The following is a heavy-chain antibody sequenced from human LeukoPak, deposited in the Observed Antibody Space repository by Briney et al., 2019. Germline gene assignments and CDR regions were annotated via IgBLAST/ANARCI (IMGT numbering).Heavy chain of an antibody. CDR2: INDDGSTT. J-gene: IGHJ5*02. Sequence: GGSLRLSCAASGFTFKLYWMHWVRQAPGKGPVWVSRINDDGSTTTYADSVKGRFTISRDDAKNMLFLQMNSLRAEDTAVYYCVRGGPSTWSWGQETLVTVSS. D-gene: IGHD2-15*01. V-gene: IGHV3-74*01. CDR3: VRGGPSTWS. CDR1: GFTFKLYW.